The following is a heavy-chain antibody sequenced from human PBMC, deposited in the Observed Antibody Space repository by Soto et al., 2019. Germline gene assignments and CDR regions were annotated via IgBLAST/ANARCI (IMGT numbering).Heavy chain of an antibody. V-gene: IGHV3-23*01. CDR1: GFTFSSYA. CDR3: AKRHTTVATPANYFDY. J-gene: IGHJ4*02. Sequence: PGGSLRLSCAASGFTFSSYAMSWVRQAPGKGLEWVSAISGSTGSTFYADSVKGRFTISRDDSKNTLYLQMNSLRAEDTAVYYCAKRHTTVATPANYFDYWGQGTLVTVSS. D-gene: IGHD1-1*01. CDR2: ISGSTGST.